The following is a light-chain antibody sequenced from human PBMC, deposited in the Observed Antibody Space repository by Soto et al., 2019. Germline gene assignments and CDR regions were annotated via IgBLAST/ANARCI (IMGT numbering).Light chain of an antibody. J-gene: IGKJ1*01. CDR3: QQLNSYPWT. Sequence: IQLTQSPSSLSASVGDRVTITCRASQDISSYLAWYQQKPGKAPKLLVYSASTLQSGVPSRFSGSGSGTDFTLTISSLQPEDSATYYCQQLNSYPWTFGQGTKVDIK. CDR1: QDISSY. V-gene: IGKV1-9*01. CDR2: SAS.